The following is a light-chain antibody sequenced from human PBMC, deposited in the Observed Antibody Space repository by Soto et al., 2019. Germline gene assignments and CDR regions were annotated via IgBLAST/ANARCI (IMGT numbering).Light chain of an antibody. CDR3: QQSYNTPRT. Sequence: DTQMTQSPSSVSASVGDRVTITCRASQGISSSLNWYQQKPGKAPKLLIYDASTLQSGVPSRFSGSGSGTDFTLTISSLQPEDFATYSCQQSYNTPRTFGQGTKIEIK. J-gene: IGKJ1*01. CDR2: DAS. CDR1: QGISSS. V-gene: IGKV1-39*01.